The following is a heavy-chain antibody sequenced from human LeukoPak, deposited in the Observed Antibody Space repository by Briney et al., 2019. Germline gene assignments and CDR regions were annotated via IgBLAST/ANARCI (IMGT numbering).Heavy chain of an antibody. D-gene: IGHD5-12*01. Sequence: ASVKVSCKASGYTFTGYYMHWVRQAPGQGLEWMGWINPNSGGTNYAQKFQGWVTMTRDTSISTAYMELSRLRSDDTAVYYCARGNSGYDHYYHYYGMDVWGKGTTVTVSS. CDR1: GYTFTGYY. CDR2: INPNSGGT. V-gene: IGHV1-2*04. CDR3: ARGNSGYDHYYHYYGMDV. J-gene: IGHJ6*04.